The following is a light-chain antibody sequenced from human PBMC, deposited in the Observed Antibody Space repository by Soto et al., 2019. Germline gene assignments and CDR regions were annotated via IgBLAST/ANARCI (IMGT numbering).Light chain of an antibody. Sequence: DIQMTQSPSSLSASVGDRVTITCRASQGISTYLVWYQQKPGTVPKLLIFAASTLQSGVPSRFSGSGSGTDFTLTISSLQPEDVATYYCQSYSGAPCTFGQGTKVEI. CDR1: QGISTY. V-gene: IGKV1-27*01. CDR2: AAS. J-gene: IGKJ1*01. CDR3: QSYSGAPCT.